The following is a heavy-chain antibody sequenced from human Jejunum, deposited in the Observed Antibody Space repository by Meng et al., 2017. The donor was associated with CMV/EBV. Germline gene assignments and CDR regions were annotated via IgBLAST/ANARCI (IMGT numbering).Heavy chain of an antibody. CDR2: IRSKTYSSAT. V-gene: IGHV3-73*01. D-gene: IGHD2-2*01. CDR3: TRHSIVIIPAAGFDP. CDR1: TLSDYT. J-gene: IGHJ5*02. Sequence: TLSDYTIHWVRQAPGKGLEWVGRIRSKTYSSATAYAASVKGRFTISRDDSKNTAYLQMNSLKTEDTAVYYCTRHSIVIIPAAGFDPWGQGTLVTVSS.